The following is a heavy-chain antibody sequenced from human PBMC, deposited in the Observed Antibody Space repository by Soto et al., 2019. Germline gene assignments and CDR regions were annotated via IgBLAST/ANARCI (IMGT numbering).Heavy chain of an antibody. Sequence: ASVKVCCKASGYTLNTYYMHWVRQAPGQGPEWMGIINPRGGGTTYAQNFQDRVTMTSDTSSSTVYMELSSLRSEDTAVYYCARGGGFSPYYYNLDVWGQGTTVTVSS. V-gene: IGHV1-46*02. CDR3: ARGGGFSPYYYNLDV. J-gene: IGHJ6*02. CDR2: INPRGGGT. CDR1: GYTLNTYY. D-gene: IGHD2-15*01.